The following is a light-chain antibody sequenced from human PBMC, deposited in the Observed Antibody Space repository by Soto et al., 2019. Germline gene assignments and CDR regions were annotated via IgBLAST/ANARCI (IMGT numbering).Light chain of an antibody. J-gene: IGKJ5*01. V-gene: IGKV1D-16*01. CDR3: QXYNLYPIT. CDR1: QAISGH. Sequence: DIQMTQSPSSLSASVGDRVTITCRASQAISGHIAWYQKKPGQAQKSLIYAASNLHGGDPSRLSGIESGTXXXXXXXSXXXXVFAXXYCQXYNLYPITFGQGTRLEI. CDR2: AAS.